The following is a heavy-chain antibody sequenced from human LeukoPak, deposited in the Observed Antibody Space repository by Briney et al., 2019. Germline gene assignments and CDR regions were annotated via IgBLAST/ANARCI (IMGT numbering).Heavy chain of an antibody. J-gene: IGHJ1*01. D-gene: IGHD1-26*01. Sequence: PGGSLRLSCAASGFTFSRFTMNWVRQAPGKGLEWVSYISSSGSTKYYADSVEGRFTISRDNAKNSLYLQMNRLRGEDTAVYYCAKDMASASYYYFQDWGQGTLVTVSS. CDR2: ISSSGSTK. CDR1: GFTFSRFT. CDR3: AKDMASASYYYFQD. V-gene: IGHV3-48*04.